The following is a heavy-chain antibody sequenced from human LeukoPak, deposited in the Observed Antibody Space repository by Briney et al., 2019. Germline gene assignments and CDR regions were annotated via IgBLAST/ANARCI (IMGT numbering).Heavy chain of an antibody. V-gene: IGHV3-74*01. CDR3: AREWLSSGWGYAY. D-gene: IGHD6-19*01. CDR2: IHSDGSST. CDR1: GFTFSSHW. J-gene: IGHJ4*02. Sequence: GGSLRLSCAASGFTFSSHWMHWVRHAPGKGLVWVSRIHSDGSSTIYADSVMGRFTTSRENAKNTLYLQMNSLRAEDTAVYYCAREWLSSGWGYAYWGQGTLVTVSS.